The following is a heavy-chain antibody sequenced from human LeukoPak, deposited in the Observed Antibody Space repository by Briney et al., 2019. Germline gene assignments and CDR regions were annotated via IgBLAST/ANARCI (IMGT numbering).Heavy chain of an antibody. D-gene: IGHD3-10*01. V-gene: IGHV3-30*18. CDR1: RFTISSYG. Sequence: GRSLRLSCAASRFTISSYGMHWLRQAPGKGLEGVAVISYDGSNKYYADSVKGRFTIYRDNSKNTLYLQSNSLRGEGTAVYYCAKDRWGVNRLGPVKWFDPWGQGTLVTVSS. CDR3: AKDRWGVNRLGPVKWFDP. CDR2: ISYDGSNK. J-gene: IGHJ5*02.